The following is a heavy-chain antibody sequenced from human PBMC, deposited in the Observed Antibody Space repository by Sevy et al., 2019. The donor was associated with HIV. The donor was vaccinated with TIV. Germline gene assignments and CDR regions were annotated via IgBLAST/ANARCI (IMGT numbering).Heavy chain of an antibody. D-gene: IGHD2-2*02. CDR2: ISSSSSYI. CDR3: ARDDIVLVPAAISRYYYYYGMDV. Sequence: GGSLRLSCAASGFTFSSYSMNWVRQAPGKGLEWVSSISSSSSYIYYADSVKGRFTISRDNAKNSLYLQMNSLRAEDTAVYYCARDDIVLVPAAISRYYYYYGMDVWGQGTTVTVSS. CDR1: GFTFSSYS. J-gene: IGHJ6*02. V-gene: IGHV3-21*01.